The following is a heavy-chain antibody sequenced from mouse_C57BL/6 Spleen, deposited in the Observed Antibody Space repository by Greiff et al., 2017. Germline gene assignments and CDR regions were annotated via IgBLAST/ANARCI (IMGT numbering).Heavy chain of an antibody. V-gene: IGHV3-6*01. D-gene: IGHD2-4*01. Sequence: EVQLQESGPGLVKPSQSLSLTCSVTGYSITSGYYWNWIRQFPGNKLEWMGYISYDGSNNYNPSLKNRISITRDTSKNQFFLKLNSVTTEDTATYYCARGDYDVNWDYWGQGTTLTVSS. J-gene: IGHJ2*01. CDR1: GYSITSGYY. CDR3: ARGDYDVNWDY. CDR2: ISYDGSN.